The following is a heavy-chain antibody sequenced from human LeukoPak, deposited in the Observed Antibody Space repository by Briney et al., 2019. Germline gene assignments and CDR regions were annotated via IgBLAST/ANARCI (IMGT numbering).Heavy chain of an antibody. J-gene: IGHJ6*02. CDR3: AKAASSSWPSYYYGMDV. V-gene: IGHV3-23*01. CDR1: GFIFSSYS. CDR2: ITGSGGNT. Sequence: GGSLRLSCAASGFIFSSYSMSWVRQAPGMGLEWVSVITGSGGNTCYADSVKGRFTISKDNSKNTVYLQMSSLRVDDTAVYYCAKAASSSWPSYYYGMDVWGQGTTVTVSS. D-gene: IGHD6-13*01.